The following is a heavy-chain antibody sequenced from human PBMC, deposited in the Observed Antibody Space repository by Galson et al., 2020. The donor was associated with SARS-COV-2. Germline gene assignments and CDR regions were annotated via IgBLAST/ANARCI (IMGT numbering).Heavy chain of an antibody. CDR1: GGSFSGYY. D-gene: IGHD5-18*01. CDR2: INHSGST. J-gene: IGHJ4*02. CDR3: ARGPTYGRGYSYGAYFDY. Sequence: SETLSLTCAVYGGSFSGYYWSWIRQPPGKGLEWIGEINHSGSTNYNPSLKSRVTISVDTSKNQFSLKLSSVTAADTAVYYCARGPTYGRGYSYGAYFDYWGQGTLVTVSS. V-gene: IGHV4-34*01.